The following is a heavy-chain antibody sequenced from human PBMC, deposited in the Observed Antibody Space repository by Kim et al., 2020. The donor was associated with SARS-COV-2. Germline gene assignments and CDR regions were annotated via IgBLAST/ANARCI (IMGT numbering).Heavy chain of an antibody. CDR1: GFTFSSYS. CDR2: ISSSSSYI. Sequence: GGSLRLSCAASGFTFSSYSMNWVRQAPGKGLEWVSSISSSSSYIYYADSVKGRFTISRDNAKNSLYLQMNSLRAEDTAVYYCARGWPYLTGGYHFDYWGQGTLVTVSS. CDR3: ARGWPYLTGGYHFDY. V-gene: IGHV3-21*01. J-gene: IGHJ4*02. D-gene: IGHD2-8*02.